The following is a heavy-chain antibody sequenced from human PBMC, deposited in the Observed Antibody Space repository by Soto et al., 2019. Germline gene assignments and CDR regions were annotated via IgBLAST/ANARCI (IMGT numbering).Heavy chain of an antibody. CDR1: GGSISSSSYY. J-gene: IGHJ4*02. CDR2: IYYSGST. D-gene: IGHD6-25*01. CDR3: SREVRRERPIDY. V-gene: IGHV4-39*02. Sequence: ETLSLTCTVSGGSISSSSYYWGWIRQPPGKGLEWIGSIYYSGSTYYNPSLKSRVTISRDNSKNTVYLQMNSLRFEDTAVYYCSREVRRERPIDYWGQGTLVTSPQ.